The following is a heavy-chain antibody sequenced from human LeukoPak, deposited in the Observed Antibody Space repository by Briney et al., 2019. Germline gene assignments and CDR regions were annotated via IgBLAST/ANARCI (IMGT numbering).Heavy chain of an antibody. V-gene: IGHV3-23*01. D-gene: IGHD2-2*01. CDR3: AKDAIDCSSTSCYLSLYYYYYMDV. CDR1: GLTFSSYA. Sequence: GGSLRLSCAASGLTFSSYAMSWVRQAPGKGLEWVSAISGSGGSTYYADSVKGRFTISRDNSKNTLYLQMNSLRAEDTAVYYCAKDAIDCSSTSCYLSLYYYYYMDVWGKGTTVTVSS. J-gene: IGHJ6*03. CDR2: ISGSGGST.